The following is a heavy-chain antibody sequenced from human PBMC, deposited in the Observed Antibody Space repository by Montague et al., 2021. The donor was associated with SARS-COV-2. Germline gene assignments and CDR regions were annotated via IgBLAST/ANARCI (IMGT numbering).Heavy chain of an antibody. CDR3: ARDLRWGYYDILTGYYRPLDY. CDR1: GFTFSSCS. V-gene: IGHV3-48*04. Sequence: SLRLSCAASGFTFSSCSMNWVRQAPGKGLEWVSYISSSSTIYYADSVKGRFTISRDNAKNSLYLQMNSLRAEDTAVYYCARDLRWGYYDILTGYYRPLDYWGQGTLVTVSS. J-gene: IGHJ4*02. CDR2: ISSSSTI. D-gene: IGHD3-9*01.